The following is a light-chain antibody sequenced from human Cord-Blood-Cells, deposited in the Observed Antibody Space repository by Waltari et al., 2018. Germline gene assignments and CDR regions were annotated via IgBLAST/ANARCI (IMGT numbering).Light chain of an antibody. CDR2: SNN. J-gene: IGLJ2*01. V-gene: IGLV1-44*01. CDR1: SSNIGSNT. CDR3: AAWDDSLNGPGVV. Sequence: QSVLTQPPSASGTPGQRVTISCSGSSSNIGSNTVNWYQQLPGTAHKPLFYSNNQRPSGVPDRSSGSKSGTSASLAISGLQSEDEADYYCAAWDDSLNGPGVVFGGGTKLTVL.